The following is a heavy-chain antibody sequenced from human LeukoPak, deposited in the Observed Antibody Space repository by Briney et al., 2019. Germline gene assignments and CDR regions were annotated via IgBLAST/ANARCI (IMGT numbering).Heavy chain of an antibody. CDR3: TRDLLDCGGDCYSAYFDY. D-gene: IGHD2-21*01. CDR1: GFTFGDYA. Sequence: GGSLRPSCTASGFTFGDYAMSWVRQAPGKGLEWVGFIRSKAYGGTTEYAASVKGRFTISRDDSKSIAYLQMNSLKTEDTAVYYCTRDLLDCGGDCYSAYFDYWGQGTLVTVSS. CDR2: IRSKAYGGTT. J-gene: IGHJ4*02. V-gene: IGHV3-49*04.